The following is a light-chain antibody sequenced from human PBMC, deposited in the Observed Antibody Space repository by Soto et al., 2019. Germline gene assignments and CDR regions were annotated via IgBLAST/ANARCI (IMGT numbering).Light chain of an antibody. CDR3: SSYAGSMSVI. CDR1: SSDVGSYNL. V-gene: IGLV2-23*01. CDR2: EAT. J-gene: IGLJ2*01. Sequence: ALTQPASVSGSPGQSITISCTGTSSDVGSYNLVSWYQQHPGKAPKLMIYEATKRPSGVSTRFSGSKSGNTASLTISGLQAEDEADYFCSSYAGSMSVIFGGGTKVTVL.